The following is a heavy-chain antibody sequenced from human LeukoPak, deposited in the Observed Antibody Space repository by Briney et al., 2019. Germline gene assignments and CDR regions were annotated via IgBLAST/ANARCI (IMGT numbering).Heavy chain of an antibody. D-gene: IGHD1-26*01. CDR1: GYSISSGYY. V-gene: IGHV4-38-2*02. CDR2: IYHSGST. J-gene: IGHJ3*02. Sequence: SETLSLTCTVSGYSISSGYYWGWIRQPPGKGLEWIGSIYHSGSTYYNPSLKSRVTISVDTSKNQFSLKLSSVTAADTAVYYRARGTSLTYRIVGAPTPPPPDAFDIWGQGTMVTVSS. CDR3: ARGTSLTYRIVGAPTPPPPDAFDI.